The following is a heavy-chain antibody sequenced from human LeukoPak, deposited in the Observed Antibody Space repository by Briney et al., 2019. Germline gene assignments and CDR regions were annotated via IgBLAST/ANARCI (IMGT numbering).Heavy chain of an antibody. J-gene: IGHJ4*02. D-gene: IGHD3-22*01. V-gene: IGHV3-53*01. Sequence: GGSLRLSCAASGFTVSSNYMSWVRQAPGRGLEWVSVIYSGGSTYYADSVKGRFTISRDNSKNTLYLQMNSLRAEDTAVYYCATSRVISDNYFDYWGQGTLVTVSS. CDR3: ATSRVISDNYFDY. CDR1: GFTVSSNY. CDR2: IYSGGST.